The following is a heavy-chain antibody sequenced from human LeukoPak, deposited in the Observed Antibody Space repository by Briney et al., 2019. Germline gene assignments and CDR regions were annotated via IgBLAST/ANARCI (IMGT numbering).Heavy chain of an antibody. D-gene: IGHD6-19*01. Sequence: GGSLRLSCAASGFTFDDYGMSWVRQAPGKGLEWVSGINWNGGSTGYADSVKGRFTISRDNAKNSLYLQMNSLRAEDTALYYCAREAGIAVAGLRYFDYWGQGTLVTVSS. CDR3: AREAGIAVAGLRYFDY. J-gene: IGHJ4*02. CDR1: GFTFDDYG. CDR2: INWNGGST. V-gene: IGHV3-20*04.